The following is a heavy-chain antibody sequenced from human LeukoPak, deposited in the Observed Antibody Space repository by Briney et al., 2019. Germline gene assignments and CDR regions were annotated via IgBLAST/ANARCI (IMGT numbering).Heavy chain of an antibody. J-gene: IGHJ4*02. CDR1: GYTFTSYG. CDR2: ISAYNGNT. CDR3: ARGGSNWNYQYYFDY. D-gene: IGHD1-7*01. V-gene: IGHV1-18*01. Sequence: GASVKVSCKASGYTFTSYGISWVRQAPGQGLEWMGWISAYNGNTNYAQKLQGRVTMTIDTSTTIAYMELRGLRSDDTAVYYCARGGSNWNYQYYFDYWDQGTLVTVSS.